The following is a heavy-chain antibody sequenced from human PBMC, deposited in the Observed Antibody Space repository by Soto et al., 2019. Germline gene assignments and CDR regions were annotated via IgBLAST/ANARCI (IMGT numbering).Heavy chain of an antibody. D-gene: IGHD3-9*01. CDR1: GFTFSSYG. CDR3: ARDSQTYYDILTGYYGYYYGMYV. CDR2: IWYDGSNK. Sequence: PGGSLRLSCAASGFTFSSYGMHWVRQAPGKGLEWVAVIWYDGSNKYYADSVKGRFTISRDNSKNTLYLQMNSLRAEDTAVYYCARDSQTYYDILTGYYGYYYGMYVWGQGTTVTVSS. J-gene: IGHJ6*02. V-gene: IGHV3-33*01.